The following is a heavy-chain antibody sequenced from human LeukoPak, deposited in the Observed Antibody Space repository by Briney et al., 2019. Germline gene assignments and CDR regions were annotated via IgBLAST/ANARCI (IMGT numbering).Heavy chain of an antibody. CDR1: GFTFSDYY. J-gene: IGHJ4*02. CDR3: AKRLAMNLRFLEGTFYFDS. CDR2: ISGGGDST. D-gene: IGHD3-3*01. Sequence: GGSLRLSCAASGFTFSDYYMSWVRQAPGKGLEWVSSISGGGDSTSYADAVKGRFTISRDNSKNTLFLQMNSLRAEDTAVYYCAKRLAMNLRFLEGTFYFDSWGQGTLVTVSS. V-gene: IGHV3-23*01.